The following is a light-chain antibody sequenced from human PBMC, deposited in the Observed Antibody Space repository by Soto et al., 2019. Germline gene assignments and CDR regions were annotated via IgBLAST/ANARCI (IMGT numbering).Light chain of an antibody. CDR2: DAS. J-gene: IGKJ5*01. CDR3: QQRSNWIT. Sequence: IQLTQSPSSLSASVGDRVTITCRASQGISSYLGWYQQKPGKAPNLLIYDASTLHSGVPSRFSGGGSGTDFTLTISSLEPEDFAVYYCQQRSNWITFGQGTRLEIK. V-gene: IGKV1-9*01. CDR1: QGISSY.